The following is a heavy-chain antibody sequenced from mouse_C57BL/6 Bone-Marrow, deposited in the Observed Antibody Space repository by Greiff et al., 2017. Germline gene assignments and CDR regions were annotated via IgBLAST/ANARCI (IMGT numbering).Heavy chain of an antibody. J-gene: IGHJ4*01. CDR2: IYPGSGST. Sequence: VQLQQPGAELVKPGASVKMSCKASGYTFTSYWITWVKQRPGQGLEWIGDIYPGSGSTNYNEKFKSNATLTVDTSSSTAYMQLSSLPSEDSAVYYCARLDGNYALYAMDYWGQGTSVTVSS. CDR3: ARLDGNYALYAMDY. D-gene: IGHD2-1*01. CDR1: GYTFTSYW. V-gene: IGHV1-55*01.